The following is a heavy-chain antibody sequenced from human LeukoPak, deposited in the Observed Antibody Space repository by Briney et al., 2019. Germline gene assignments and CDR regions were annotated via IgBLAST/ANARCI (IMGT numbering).Heavy chain of an antibody. D-gene: IGHD3-3*01. V-gene: IGHV5-51*01. CDR1: GYSFTSYW. J-gene: IGHJ5*02. CDR3: ARGLYYDFWSGYYKRVSMPSNWFDP. Sequence: PGESLKISCKGSGYSFTSYWIGWVRQMPGKGLEWMGIIYPGDSDTRYSPSFQGQVTISADKSISTAYLQWSSLKASDTAMYYCARGLYYDFWSGYYKRVSMPSNWFDPWGQGTLVTVSS. CDR2: IYPGDSDT.